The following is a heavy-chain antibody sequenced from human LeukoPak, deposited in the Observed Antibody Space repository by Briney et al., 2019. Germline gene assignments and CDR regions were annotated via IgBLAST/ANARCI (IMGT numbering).Heavy chain of an antibody. CDR1: GFTFSSYA. V-gene: IGHV3-23*01. CDR3: AKDRTYYDFWSGLYYYYYYMDV. D-gene: IGHD3-3*01. Sequence: GGSLRLSCAASGFTFSSYAMSWVRQAPGKGLEWVSAISGSGGSTYYADSVKGRFTISRDNSKNTLYLQMNSLRAEDTAVYYCAKDRTYYDFWSGLYYYYYYMDVWRKGTTVTVSS. J-gene: IGHJ6*03. CDR2: ISGSGGST.